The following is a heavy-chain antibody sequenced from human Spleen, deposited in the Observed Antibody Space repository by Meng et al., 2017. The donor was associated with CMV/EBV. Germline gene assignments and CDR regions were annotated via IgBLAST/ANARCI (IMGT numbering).Heavy chain of an antibody. J-gene: IGHJ4*02. V-gene: IGHV1-69*05. CDR3: ARGPLLDY. CDR2: IIPIFGTA. Sequence: KGSCKASGGTFSSYAISWVRQAPGQGLEWMGGIIPIFGTADYAQKLQGRVTITTDESTSTAYVELNSLTSEDTAVYYCARGPLLDYWGQGTLVTVSS. CDR1: GGTFSSYA.